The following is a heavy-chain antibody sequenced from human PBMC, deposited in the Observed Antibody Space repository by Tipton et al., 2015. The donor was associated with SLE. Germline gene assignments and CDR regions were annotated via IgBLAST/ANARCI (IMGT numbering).Heavy chain of an antibody. CDR1: GDSITSGYY. CDR3: VSDPLRDYIQRKDWYFDL. J-gene: IGHJ2*01. V-gene: IGHV4-38-2*01. CDR2: IYHRMST. Sequence: TLSLTCAVSGDSITSGYYWGWIRQPPGEGLEWIGSIYHRMSTYYNPSLKSRVTISIDTSKNQFSLKMPSVTAADTAIYYGVSDPLRDYIQRKDWYFDLWGRGTLVTVSS. D-gene: IGHD4-11*01.